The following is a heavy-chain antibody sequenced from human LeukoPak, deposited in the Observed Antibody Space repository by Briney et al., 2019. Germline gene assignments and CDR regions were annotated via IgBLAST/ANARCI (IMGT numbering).Heavy chain of an antibody. CDR3: ARAGYRDAYNW. Sequence: GGSLRLSCAASGFTFSSYWMDWVRQAPGKGLVWVSRINSEGSSRSYADSVKGRFTISRDNAKNTLSLQMNSLRAEDTAVYYCARAGYRDAYNWWGQGTLVTVSS. J-gene: IGHJ4*02. V-gene: IGHV3-74*01. CDR1: GFTFSSYW. CDR2: INSEGSSR. D-gene: IGHD5-24*01.